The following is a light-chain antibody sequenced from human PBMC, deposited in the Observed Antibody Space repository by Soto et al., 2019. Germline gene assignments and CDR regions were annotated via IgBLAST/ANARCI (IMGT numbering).Light chain of an antibody. CDR2: GAS. V-gene: IGKV3-15*01. J-gene: IGKJ5*01. CDR1: QDVSIY. CDR3: QQYNKWPPT. Sequence: EIVMTQSPATLSVSPGERATLSCRASQDVSIYLAWYQHKPGQAPRLLIYGASTRAAGIPARFSGSGAGTDFTLTISSLQSEDFAVYCCQQYNKWPPTFGQGTRLEIK.